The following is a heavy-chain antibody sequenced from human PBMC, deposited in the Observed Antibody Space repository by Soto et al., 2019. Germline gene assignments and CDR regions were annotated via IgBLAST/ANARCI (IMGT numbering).Heavy chain of an antibody. CDR3: ARASCISTSCYAWKLGFEY. D-gene: IGHD2-2*01. CDR1: GGSITSYY. Sequence: QVQLQESGPGLVKPSETLSLTCTVSGGSITSYYWSWIRQPPGKGLEWIGYIYYSGRTNYNPSLKSRVTISVNTSKNQFSLKLSSVTAADTAVYYCARASCISTSCYAWKLGFEYWGQGTLVTVSS. V-gene: IGHV4-59*01. CDR2: IYYSGRT. J-gene: IGHJ4*02.